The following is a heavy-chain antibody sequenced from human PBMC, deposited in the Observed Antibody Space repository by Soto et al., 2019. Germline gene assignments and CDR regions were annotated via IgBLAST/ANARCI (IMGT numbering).Heavy chain of an antibody. J-gene: IGHJ4*02. Sequence: QVQLVQSGAEVKKPGASVKVSCKASGYTFTTYGISWVRQAPGQGLEGMGWISAYSGSTKFAQKLQGRVTMTTDTSTTTAYMELRSLTSDDTAVYYCARDFTKSSSWPYYFDCWGQGTLVTVSS. D-gene: IGHD6-13*01. V-gene: IGHV1-18*01. CDR1: GYTFTTYG. CDR2: ISAYSGST. CDR3: ARDFTKSSSWPYYFDC.